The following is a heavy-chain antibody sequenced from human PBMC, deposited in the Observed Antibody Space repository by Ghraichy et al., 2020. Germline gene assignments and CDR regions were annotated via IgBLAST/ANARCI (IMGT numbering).Heavy chain of an antibody. Sequence: GGSLRLSCAASGFTFSNSGMHWVRQAPGKGLEWVAVIWYDGSNEYYADSVKGRFTISRDNSKNTLYLQMNSLRAEDTAVYYCARGTLRGYGMDVWGQGTTVTVSS. CDR1: GFTFSNSG. D-gene: IGHD3-10*01. J-gene: IGHJ6*02. V-gene: IGHV3-33*01. CDR3: ARGTLRGYGMDV. CDR2: IWYDGSNE.